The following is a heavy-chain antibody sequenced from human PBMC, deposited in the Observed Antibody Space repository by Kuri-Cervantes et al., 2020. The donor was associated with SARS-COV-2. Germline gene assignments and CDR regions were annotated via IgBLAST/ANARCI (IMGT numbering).Heavy chain of an antibody. V-gene: IGHV3-30*18. CDR2: ISYDGSNK. CDR3: AKGEYQLLYGGISGYYYGMDV. J-gene: IGHJ6*02. CDR1: GFTFSSYG. D-gene: IGHD2-2*02. Sequence: GESLKISCAASGFTFSSYGMHWVRQAPGKGLEWVAVISYDGSNKYYADSVKGRFTISRDNSKNTLYPQMNSLRAEDTAVYYCAKGEYQLLYGGISGYYYGMDVWGQGTTVTVSS.